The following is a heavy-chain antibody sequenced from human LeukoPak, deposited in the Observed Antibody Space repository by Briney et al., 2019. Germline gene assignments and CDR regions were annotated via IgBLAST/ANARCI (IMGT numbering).Heavy chain of an antibody. Sequence: PGGSLRLSCAASGFTFSSYGMHWVRQAPGKGLEWVAVIWYDGSNKYYADSVKGRFTISRDNSKNTLYLQMNSLRAEDTAVYYCARGFMVRGRTNYGMDVWGQGTTVTVSS. CDR3: ARGFMVRGRTNYGMDV. J-gene: IGHJ6*02. CDR1: GFTFSSYG. V-gene: IGHV3-33*01. CDR2: IWYDGSNK. D-gene: IGHD3-10*01.